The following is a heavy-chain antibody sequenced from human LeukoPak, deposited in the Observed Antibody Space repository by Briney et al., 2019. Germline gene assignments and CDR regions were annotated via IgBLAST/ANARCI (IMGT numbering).Heavy chain of an antibody. CDR1: GGSISTYY. J-gene: IGHJ4*02. CDR2: IYYSGST. D-gene: IGHD5-18*01. Sequence: PSETLSFTCTISGGSISTYYWSWIRQPPGKGLEWIGYIYYSGSTNYNPSLKSRVTISLDTSKNQFSLKLRSVTAADTAVYYCARDRLNGYSFAFDYWGQGTLVTVSS. V-gene: IGHV4-59*01. CDR3: ARDRLNGYSFAFDY.